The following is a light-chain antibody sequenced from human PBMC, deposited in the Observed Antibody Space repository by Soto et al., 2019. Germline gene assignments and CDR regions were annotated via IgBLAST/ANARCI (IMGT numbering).Light chain of an antibody. J-gene: IGKJ4*01. V-gene: IGKV3-15*01. Sequence: EIVMTQSPATLSVSPGERATLSCRASESVRSNLAWYQQKPGQAPRLLIYGASTRATGIPARFSGSGSGTEFTLTISSLQSEDFALYYCQQYNKFPSLTFGGGTNVEIK. CDR3: QQYNKFPSLT. CDR2: GAS. CDR1: ESVRSN.